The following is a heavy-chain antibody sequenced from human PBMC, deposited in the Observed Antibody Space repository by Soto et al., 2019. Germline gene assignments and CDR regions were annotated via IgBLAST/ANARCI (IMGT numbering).Heavy chain of an antibody. CDR3: ARGHYDYVWGSYRYTPPATYYFDC. V-gene: IGHV1-18*01. Sequence: QVQLVQSGAEVKKPGASVKVSCKASGYTFTSYGISWVRQAPGQGLEWMGWISAYNGNTNYAQKLQGRVTMTTDTSTSTAYMELRSLRSDATAVYYCARGHYDYVWGSYRYTPPATYYFDCWGQGTLVTVSS. J-gene: IGHJ4*02. D-gene: IGHD3-16*02. CDR1: GYTFTSYG. CDR2: ISAYNGNT.